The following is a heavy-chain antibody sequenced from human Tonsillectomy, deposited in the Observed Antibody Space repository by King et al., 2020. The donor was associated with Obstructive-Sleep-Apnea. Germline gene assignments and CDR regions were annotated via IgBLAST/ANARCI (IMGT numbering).Heavy chain of an antibody. D-gene: IGHD1-26*01. Sequence: QLQESGPGLVKPSVTLSLTCAVSGGSISSSNWLICGRQSPGKWLEWIVEIYHSGSTNYNPSIKSRVTISVDKSKNQFSLKLTSVTAADTAVYYCARVGAYYYYYGMDVWGQGTTVTVSS. CDR3: ARVGAYYYYYGMDV. V-gene: IGHV4-4*02. CDR1: GGSISSSNW. J-gene: IGHJ6*02. CDR2: IYHSGST.